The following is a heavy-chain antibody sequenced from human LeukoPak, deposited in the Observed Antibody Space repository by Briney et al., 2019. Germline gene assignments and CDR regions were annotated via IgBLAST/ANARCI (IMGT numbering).Heavy chain of an antibody. D-gene: IGHD2-21*01. J-gene: IGHJ5*02. V-gene: IGHV4-31*03. CDR3: ARLRLADLYRFDP. Sequence: PSQTLSLTCTVSGGSISSGGYYWSWIRQHQGKGLEWIGYIYYSGSTYYNPSLKSRVTISVDTSKNQFSLKLSSVTAADTAVYYCARLRLADLYRFDPWGQGTLVTVSS. CDR1: GGSISSGGYY. CDR2: IYYSGST.